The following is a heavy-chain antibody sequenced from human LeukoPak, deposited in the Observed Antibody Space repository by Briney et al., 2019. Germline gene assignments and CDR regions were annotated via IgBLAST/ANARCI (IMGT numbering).Heavy chain of an antibody. CDR1: GFTFSDYY. V-gene: IGHV3-11*03. CDR3: AKKLAGTNPLDY. D-gene: IGHD6-19*01. J-gene: IGHJ4*02. Sequence: GGSLRLSCAASGFTFSDYYMSWIRQAPGKGLEWVAYISSSSSSTNYADSVKGRFTISRDNAKNSLYLQMNSLRAEDTAVYYCAKKLAGTNPLDYWGQGTLVTVSS. CDR2: ISSSSSST.